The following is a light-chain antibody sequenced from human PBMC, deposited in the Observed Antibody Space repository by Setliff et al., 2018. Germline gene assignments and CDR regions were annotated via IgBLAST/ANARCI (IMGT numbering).Light chain of an antibody. CDR1: SSDVGGFKY. V-gene: IGLV2-14*03. J-gene: IGLJ1*01. CDR2: DVS. Sequence: QSALSQPASASGSPGQSITISCTGTSSDVGGFKYVSWYQQHAGKAPKLVIYDVSNRPSGVSKRFSGSKSGNTASLTISGLQTEDEADYYCSSETDRSSTPFVFGTGTKVTVL. CDR3: SSETDRSSTPFV.